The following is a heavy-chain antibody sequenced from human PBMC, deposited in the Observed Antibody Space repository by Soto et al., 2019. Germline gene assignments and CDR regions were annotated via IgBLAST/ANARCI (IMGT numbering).Heavy chain of an antibody. J-gene: IGHJ3*01. Sequence: GGSLRLSCAASGFTFGSYSMNWVRQAPGKGLEWVSSISSSSSFLYYADSVKGRFTISRDNAKNSLYLQMNSLRAEDTAVYYCATAKPDAFDVWGQGTMVTVSS. V-gene: IGHV3-21*01. CDR3: ATAKPDAFDV. CDR1: GFTFGSYS. CDR2: ISSSSSFL.